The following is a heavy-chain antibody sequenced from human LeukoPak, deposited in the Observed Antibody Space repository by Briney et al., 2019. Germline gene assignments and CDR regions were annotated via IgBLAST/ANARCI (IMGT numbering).Heavy chain of an antibody. CDR2: INHSGST. V-gene: IGHV4-34*01. CDR3: ARAVGDYYYYYYYMDV. J-gene: IGHJ6*03. D-gene: IGHD4-17*01. Sequence: SETLSLTCSVSGGSISTYYWSWIRQPPGKGLEWIGEINHSGSTNYNPSLKSRVTISVDTSKNQFSLKLSSVTAADTAVYYCARAVGDYYYYYYYMDVWGKGTTVTVSS. CDR1: GGSISTYY.